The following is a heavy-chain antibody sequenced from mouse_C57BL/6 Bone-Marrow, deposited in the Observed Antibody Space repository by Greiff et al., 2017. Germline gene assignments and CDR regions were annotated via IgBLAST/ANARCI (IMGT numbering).Heavy chain of an antibody. CDR1: GFTFSDYG. D-gene: IGHD1-1*01. CDR2: ISNLAYSI. Sequence: EVKLVESGGGLVQPGGSLKLSCAASGFTFSDYGMAWVRQAPRKGREWVAFISNLAYSIYYADTVTGRFTISRENAKNTLYLKMSSLRSDDTAMYYCASQYYGISYYDTMCFWCQGTSVPVTS. V-gene: IGHV5-15*01. CDR3: ASQYYGISYYDTMCF. J-gene: IGHJ4*01.